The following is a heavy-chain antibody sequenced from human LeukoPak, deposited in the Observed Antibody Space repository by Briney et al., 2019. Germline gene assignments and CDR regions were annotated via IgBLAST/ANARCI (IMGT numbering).Heavy chain of an antibody. CDR3: ARALFPGSYYGFHLDY. D-gene: IGHD1-26*01. V-gene: IGHV1-2*02. Sequence: ASVKVSCKASGYTFTGYYMHWVRQAPGQGLEWMGWINPNSGGTNYAQKLQGIVTMTTDTSTSTAYMELRSLRSDDTAVYYCARALFPGSYYGFHLDYWGQGTLVTVSS. J-gene: IGHJ4*02. CDR2: INPNSGGT. CDR1: GYTFTGYY.